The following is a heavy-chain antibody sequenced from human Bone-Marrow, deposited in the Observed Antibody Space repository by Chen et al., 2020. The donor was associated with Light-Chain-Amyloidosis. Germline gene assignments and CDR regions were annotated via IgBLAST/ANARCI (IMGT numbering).Heavy chain of an antibody. CDR3: AKDISYDDILPGYPADAFDI. V-gene: IGHV3-23*04. CDR2: SSGSGRSR. Sequence: EVQLVESGGGLLQRGGSLRLSCAASGFAFSSYAMSWVRQAPGKGLEWVSTSSGSGRSRYYGDSVKGRLTISRDNSKNALFLQMNSLRAEDTAVYYCAKDISYDDILPGYPADAFDIWGQGTMVTVSS. CDR1: GFAFSSYA. D-gene: IGHD3-9*01. J-gene: IGHJ3*02.